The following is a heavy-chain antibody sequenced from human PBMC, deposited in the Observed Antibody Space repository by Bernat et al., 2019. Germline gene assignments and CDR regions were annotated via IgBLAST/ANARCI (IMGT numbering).Heavy chain of an antibody. Sequence: QLQLQESGPGLVKPSETLSLTCTVSGGSISSSSYYWGWIRQPPGKGLEWIGSIYYSGSTYYNPSLKSRVTISEDTSKNKFSRKMSSVTATDTAVYYWASVGDCSSTSCYAGNMHDAFDIWGQGTMVTVSS. CDR1: GGSISSSSYY. CDR3: ASVGDCSSTSCYAGNMHDAFDI. J-gene: IGHJ3*02. D-gene: IGHD2-2*01. CDR2: IYYSGST. V-gene: IGHV4-39*01.